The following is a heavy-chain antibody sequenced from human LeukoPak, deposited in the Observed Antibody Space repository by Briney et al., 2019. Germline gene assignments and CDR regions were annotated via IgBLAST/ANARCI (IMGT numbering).Heavy chain of an antibody. Sequence: SETLSLTCTVSGGSISSSSYYWGWIRQPPGKGLEWIGYIYYSGSTNYNPSLKSRVTISVDTSKNQFSLKLSSVTAADTAVYYCARVLSSGWSPFDYWGQGTLVTVSS. D-gene: IGHD6-19*01. CDR3: ARVLSSGWSPFDY. CDR2: IYYSGST. V-gene: IGHV4-61*05. J-gene: IGHJ4*02. CDR1: GGSISSSSYY.